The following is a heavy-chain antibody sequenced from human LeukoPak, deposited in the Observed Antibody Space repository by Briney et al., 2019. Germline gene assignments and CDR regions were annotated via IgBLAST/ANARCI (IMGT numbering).Heavy chain of an antibody. CDR2: IIPIFGTA. D-gene: IGHD1-26*01. CDR1: GGTFSSYA. CDR3: AREVVGATRGWFDP. J-gene: IGHJ5*02. Sequence: SVKVSCKASGGTFSSYAISWVRQAPGQGLEWMGGIIPIFGTANYAQKFQGRVTITADKSTSTAYMELSSLRSEDTAVYYCAREVVGATRGWFDPWGQGTLVTVSS. V-gene: IGHV1-69*06.